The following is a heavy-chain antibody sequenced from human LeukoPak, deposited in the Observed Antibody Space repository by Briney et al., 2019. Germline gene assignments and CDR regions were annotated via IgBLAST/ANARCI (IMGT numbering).Heavy chain of an antibody. CDR1: GYTFTSYD. V-gene: IGHV1-8*01. Sequence: ASVKVSCKASGYTFTSYDINWVRQATGQGLEWMGWMNPNRGNTGYAQKFQGRVTMTRNTSISTAYMELSSLRSEDTAVYYCARRGLRRDWFDPWGQGTLVTVSS. J-gene: IGHJ5*02. D-gene: IGHD5-12*01. CDR2: MNPNRGNT. CDR3: ARRGLRRDWFDP.